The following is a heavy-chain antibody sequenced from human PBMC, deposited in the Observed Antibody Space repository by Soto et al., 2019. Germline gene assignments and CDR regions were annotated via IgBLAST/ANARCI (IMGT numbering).Heavy chain of an antibody. CDR2: IIPILGIA. J-gene: IGHJ6*03. D-gene: IGHD6-6*01. CDR1: GGTFSSYT. Sequence: ASVKVSCKASGGTFSSYTISWVRQAPGQGLEWMGRIIPILGIANYAQKFQGRVTITADKSTSTAYMELSSLRSEDTAVYYCARGGAGPAADGSSSSDGEYYYYMDVWGKGTTVTVSS. V-gene: IGHV1-69*02. CDR3: ARGGAGPAADGSSSSDGEYYYYMDV.